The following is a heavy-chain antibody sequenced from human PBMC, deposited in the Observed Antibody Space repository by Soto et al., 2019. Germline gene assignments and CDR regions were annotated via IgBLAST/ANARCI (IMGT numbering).Heavy chain of an antibody. CDR3: AKGVVVATTYFKH. Sequence: QVQLVESGGGVVQPGRSLRLSCAASGFTFSSYGMHWVRQAPGKGLEWVAVISYDGSGNYYADSVKGRFTISRDNSNNTLYLRMDSLRAEDTAVYYCAKGVVVATTYFKHWGQGTLVTVSS. V-gene: IGHV3-30*18. J-gene: IGHJ1*01. CDR2: ISYDGSGN. D-gene: IGHD2-15*01. CDR1: GFTFSSYG.